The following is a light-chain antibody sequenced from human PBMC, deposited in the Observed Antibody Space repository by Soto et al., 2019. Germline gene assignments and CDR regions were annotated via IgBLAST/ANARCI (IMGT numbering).Light chain of an antibody. CDR2: AAS. CDR3: LQLNSYPLT. J-gene: IGKJ4*01. CDR1: QGISSY. Sequence: IQLTQSPSSLSASVGDRVTITCRASQGISSYLAWYQQKPGKAPQLLIYAASTLQSGVPSRFSGIGSVTDFTLTIISLQTEDFAIYYCLQLNSYPLTFGGGTKVEIK. V-gene: IGKV1-9*01.